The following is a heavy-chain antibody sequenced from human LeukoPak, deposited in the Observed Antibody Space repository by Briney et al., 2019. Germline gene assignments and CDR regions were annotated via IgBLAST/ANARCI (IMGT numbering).Heavy chain of an antibody. V-gene: IGHV4-39*07. Sequence: SETLSLTCTVSAASISSSSYDWGWVRQPPGKGLEWIGSIYYSGSTYYNPSLKSRVTISLDKSKNQVSLKLNSVTAADTAVYYCARALGAFDIWGQGTMVTVSS. J-gene: IGHJ3*02. CDR2: IYYSGST. CDR3: ARALGAFDI. CDR1: AASISSSSYD.